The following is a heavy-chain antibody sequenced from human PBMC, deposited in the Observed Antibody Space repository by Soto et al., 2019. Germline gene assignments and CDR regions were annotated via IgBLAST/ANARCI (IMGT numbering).Heavy chain of an antibody. Sequence: SATLSRACTVSGGSVRSGGYSWNWIRQSPGKSLEWIGYTYQSVSAYYNPSLKSRVTISVDRSKNQFSPNLTSVTAADPAVYYCARDYYCMDVWGQGTTVTVSS. CDR3: ARDYYCMDV. J-gene: IGHJ6*02. V-gene: IGHV4-30-2*06. CDR1: GGSVRSGGYS. CDR2: TYQSVSA.